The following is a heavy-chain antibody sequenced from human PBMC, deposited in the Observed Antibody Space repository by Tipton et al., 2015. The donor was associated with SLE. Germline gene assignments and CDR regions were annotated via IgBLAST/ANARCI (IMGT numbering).Heavy chain of an antibody. Sequence: TLSLTCTVSGGSISTYYYYWGWIRQPPGKGLEWIGTIYCSGSNYYNPSLKSRVTISVDTSKNQFSLKLSSVTAADTAVYYCANTLAHYYYYMDVWGKGTTVTVSS. V-gene: IGHV4-39*07. CDR1: GGSISTYYYY. J-gene: IGHJ6*03. CDR3: ANTLAHYYYYMDV. CDR2: IYCSGSN. D-gene: IGHD2/OR15-2a*01.